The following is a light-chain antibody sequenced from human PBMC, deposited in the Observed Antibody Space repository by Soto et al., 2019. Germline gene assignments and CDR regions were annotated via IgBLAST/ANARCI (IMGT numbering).Light chain of an antibody. Sequence: EIGLTQSPGTLSFSPGERATLSCRASQSVSSSYLAWYQQKPGQAPRLLIYGATGRATGIPDRFSGSGSRTYFSLTISRLEPEDFAVYYCHHYDNAPQTYGQGTKVDIK. CDR3: HHYDNAPQT. CDR1: QSVSSSY. CDR2: GAT. V-gene: IGKV3-20*01. J-gene: IGKJ2*01.